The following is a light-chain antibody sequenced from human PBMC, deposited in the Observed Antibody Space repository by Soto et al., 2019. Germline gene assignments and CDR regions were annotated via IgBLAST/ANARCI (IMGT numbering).Light chain of an antibody. J-gene: IGKJ3*01. Sequence: DIQMTQSPSSLSASVGDRVTIACQASQDIGTFLNWYQHKPGKAPKLVIYGASNLDTGVPSRFSGSGSGTDFTFTISPLQPEDFATDYCQHYDYLPLFGPGTKVDI. CDR3: QHYDYLPL. CDR1: QDIGTF. CDR2: GAS. V-gene: IGKV1-33*01.